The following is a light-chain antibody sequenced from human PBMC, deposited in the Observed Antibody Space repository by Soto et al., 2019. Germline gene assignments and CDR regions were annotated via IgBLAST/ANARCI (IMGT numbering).Light chain of an antibody. V-gene: IGKV3-15*01. CDR2: DAS. CDR1: QSVGTK. Sequence: ETVMTQSPATLSVSPGERATLSCRASQSVGTKLAWYQHKPGQAPRLLIYDASTRATGIPARFSGSGSGTEFTLTISRLQSEDFVVYFCQQSYNWYTYGQGTKLEIK. J-gene: IGKJ2*01. CDR3: QQSYNWYT.